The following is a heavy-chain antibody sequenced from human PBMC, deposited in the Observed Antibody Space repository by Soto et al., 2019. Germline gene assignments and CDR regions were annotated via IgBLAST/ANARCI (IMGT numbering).Heavy chain of an antibody. CDR3: ARGSSLADYYIDA. V-gene: IGHV3-73*01. CDR1: GFTFSGSA. CDR2: IRSKANSYAT. Sequence: GGSLRLSCAASGFTFSGSAMHWVRQASGKGLEWVGRIRSKANSYATAYDASVKGKFTIFRDDSKNTAYLQMNSLKIEDTAVYYCARGSSLADYYIDAWGKGTTVTVSS. J-gene: IGHJ6*03. D-gene: IGHD6-6*01.